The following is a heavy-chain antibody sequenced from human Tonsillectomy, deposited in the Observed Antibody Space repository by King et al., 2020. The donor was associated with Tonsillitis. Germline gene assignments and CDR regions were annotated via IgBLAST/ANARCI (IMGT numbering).Heavy chain of an antibody. D-gene: IGHD6-19*01. V-gene: IGHV4-4*02. CDR3: TRAGYSSAWDASFDY. CDR2: IYHSGSA. Sequence: VQLQESGPGLVKPSGTLSLTCAVSGGSISRSTWWTWVRQPPGKGLEWIGEIYHSGSATYNPSLESRVTISVDKSKNQFSLRLTSVTAADTAMYYCTRAGYSSAWDASFDYWGQGILVTVSS. J-gene: IGHJ4*02. CDR1: GGSISRSTW.